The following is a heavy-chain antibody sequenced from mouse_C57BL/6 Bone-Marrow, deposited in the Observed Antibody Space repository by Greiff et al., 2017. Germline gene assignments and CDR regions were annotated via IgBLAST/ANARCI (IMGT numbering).Heavy chain of an antibody. D-gene: IGHD1-1*01. CDR1: GFTFSDYY. CDR2: INYDGSST. Sequence: EVKLVESEGGLVQPGSSMKLSCTASGFTFSDYYMAWVRQVPEKGLEWVANINYDGSSTYYLDSLKSRFIISRDNAKNILYLQMSSLKSEDTATYYCARDVITTVVARGGFDYWGQGTTLTVSS. J-gene: IGHJ2*01. V-gene: IGHV5-16*01. CDR3: ARDVITTVVARGGFDY.